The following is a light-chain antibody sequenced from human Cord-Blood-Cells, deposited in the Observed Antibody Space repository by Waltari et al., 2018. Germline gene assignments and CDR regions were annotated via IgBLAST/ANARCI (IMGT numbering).Light chain of an antibody. CDR1: SSDVGSYNL. Sequence: QSALTQPASVSGSPGQSITISCTGTSSDVGSYNLVSWYQQHRGKAPKPIIYEGSKRPSGVSNRFSGSQAGNTASMTISGLQAEDEADYYCCSYAGSSTLVFGGGTKLTVL. CDR3: CSYAGSSTLV. V-gene: IGLV2-23*01. J-gene: IGLJ2*01. CDR2: EGS.